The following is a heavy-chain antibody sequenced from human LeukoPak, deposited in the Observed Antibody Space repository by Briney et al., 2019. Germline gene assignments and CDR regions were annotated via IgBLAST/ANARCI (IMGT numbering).Heavy chain of an antibody. CDR2: IVGNGITI. CDR3: VRKLTGTTFFDY. J-gene: IGHJ4*02. CDR1: GFTFSSYD. Sequence: GGSLRLSCAASGFTFSSYDLNWVSQAPGKGLEWVSYIVGNGITIYYADSVKGRFTISRDNAKNSLYLQMNSLRAEDTAVYYCVRKLTGTTFFDYWGQGTLVTVSS. D-gene: IGHD1-1*01. V-gene: IGHV3-48*03.